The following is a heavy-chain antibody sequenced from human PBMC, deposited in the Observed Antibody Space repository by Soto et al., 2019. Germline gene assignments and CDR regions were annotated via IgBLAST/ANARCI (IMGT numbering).Heavy chain of an antibody. CDR2: LYYSGST. CDR3: AKAVSGYFDN. J-gene: IGHJ4*02. V-gene: IGHV4-59*01. D-gene: IGHD6-19*01. Sequence: QVQLQESGPGLVKPSETLSLTCTVSGASISSYYWSWIRQPPGKGLVWIGYLYYSGSTKYNPSLKSRLTISVDTSKNQFSLKLTSVTAADTAVYYCAKAVSGYFDNWGQGTLVTVSS. CDR1: GASISSYY.